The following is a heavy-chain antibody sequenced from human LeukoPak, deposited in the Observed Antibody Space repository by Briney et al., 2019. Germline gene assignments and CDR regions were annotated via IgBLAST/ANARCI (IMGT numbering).Heavy chain of an antibody. J-gene: IGHJ3*02. D-gene: IGHD1-26*01. CDR1: GYTLTELS. V-gene: IGHV1-24*01. CDR3: ASGLDHDAFDI. CDR2: FDPEDGET. Sequence: ASVKVSYKVSGYTLTELSMHWVRRAPGKGHEWRGGFDPEDGETIYAQKFQVRVTMTEDTSTDTAYMELSSLRSEDTAVYYCASGLDHDAFDIWGQGTMVTVSS.